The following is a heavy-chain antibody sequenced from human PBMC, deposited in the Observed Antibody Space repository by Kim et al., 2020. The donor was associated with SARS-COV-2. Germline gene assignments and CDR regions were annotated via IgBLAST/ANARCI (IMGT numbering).Heavy chain of an antibody. CDR3: ASVVSDCYSFDY. Sequence: GGSLRLSCAASGFTFSSYAMNWVRQAPGKGLEWVSAISGSGGSTYYADSVKGRFTISRDNAKNSLYLQMNSLRAEDTALYYCASVVSDCYSFDYWGQGTLVTVSS. J-gene: IGHJ4*02. V-gene: IGHV3-23*01. CDR2: ISGSGGST. CDR1: GFTFSSYA. D-gene: IGHD2-21*02.